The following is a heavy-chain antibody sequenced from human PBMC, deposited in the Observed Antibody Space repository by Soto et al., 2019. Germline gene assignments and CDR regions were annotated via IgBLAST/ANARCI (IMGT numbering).Heavy chain of an antibody. J-gene: IGHJ4*02. V-gene: IGHV3-33*01. CDR1: GFTFSSYG. CDR2: LWYDGSNK. D-gene: IGHD2-15*01. CDR3: ARAGYCSGGSCSGDY. Sequence: QVQLVESGGGVVQPGRSLRLSCAASGFTFSSYGMHWVRQAPGKGLEWVAVLWYDGSNKYYADSVKGRFTISRDNPKNSLYLQMNSLRVEDTAVYYCARAGYCSGGSCSGDYWGQGTLVTVSS.